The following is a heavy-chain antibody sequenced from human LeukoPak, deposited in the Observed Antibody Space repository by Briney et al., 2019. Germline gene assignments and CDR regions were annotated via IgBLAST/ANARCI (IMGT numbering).Heavy chain of an antibody. CDR3: ARDFAGWGYFDL. Sequence: LPGGSLRLSCAASGFTFSSYSMNWVRRAPGKGLEWVSHISTGSSTIYYADSVKGRFTISRDNAKNSLYLQMNSLRAEDTAVYYCARDFAGWGYFDLWGRGTQVTVSS. D-gene: IGHD3-9*01. V-gene: IGHV3-48*01. CDR1: GFTFSSYS. J-gene: IGHJ2*01. CDR2: ISTGSSTI.